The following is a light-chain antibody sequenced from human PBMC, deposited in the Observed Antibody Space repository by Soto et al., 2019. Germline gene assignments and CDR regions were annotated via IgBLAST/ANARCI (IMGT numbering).Light chain of an antibody. V-gene: IGLV2-23*02. CDR2: EVS. Sequence: QSALTQPASVSGSPGQSITISCTGTSSDVWSYNLVSWYQQHPGKAPKFMIYEVSKRPSGVSTRFSGSKSGNTASLTISGLQAEDEADYYCCSYAGSNTSVVFGGGTKLTVL. CDR1: SSDVWSYNL. CDR3: CSYAGSNTSVV. J-gene: IGLJ2*01.